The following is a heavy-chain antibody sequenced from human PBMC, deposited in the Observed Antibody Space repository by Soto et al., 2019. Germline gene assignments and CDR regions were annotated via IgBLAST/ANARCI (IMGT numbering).Heavy chain of an antibody. Sequence: EVQVLESGGGLVQPGGSLRLSCAASGFTFSNYAMSWVRQAPGKGLEWVSTIHGGGDYTHYTDSVKARSTLSRDNSRTKVYLQMTSLRAEDTAVYYCAKNRGSSSYTICNFDFLDRGTLVTF. CDR3: AKNRGSSSYTICNFDF. V-gene: IGHV3-23*01. D-gene: IGHD5-12*01. CDR1: GFTFSNYA. J-gene: IGHJ2*01. CDR2: IHGGGDYT.